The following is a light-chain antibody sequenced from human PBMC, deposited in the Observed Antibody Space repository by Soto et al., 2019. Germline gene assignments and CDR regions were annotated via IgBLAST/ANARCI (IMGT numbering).Light chain of an antibody. CDR3: QHLET. CDR1: QSISSW. Sequence: DIQMTQSPSTLSASVGDRVTITCRASQSISSWLAWYQQKPGKAPKLLIYDDSSLESGVPSRFSGSGSGTEFTLTISSLQPDDFATYYCQHLETFGQGTKVDI. V-gene: IGKV1-5*01. CDR2: DDS. J-gene: IGKJ1*01.